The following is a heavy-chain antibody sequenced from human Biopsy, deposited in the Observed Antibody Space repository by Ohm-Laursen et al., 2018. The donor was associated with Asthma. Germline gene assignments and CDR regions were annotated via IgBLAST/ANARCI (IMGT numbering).Heavy chain of an antibody. CDR3: ARGQKSAGDRWFDP. D-gene: IGHD6-13*01. J-gene: IGHJ5*02. CDR1: GYTFNGCH. CDR2: INPNSGGT. Sequence: ASVKVSCNASGYTFNGCHIHWMRQAPGQGLEWMGRINPNSGGTNYAQKFQGRVTMTRDTSISTAYMEVSRLRSDDTAVYYCARGQKSAGDRWFDPWGQGTLVTVSS. V-gene: IGHV1-2*06.